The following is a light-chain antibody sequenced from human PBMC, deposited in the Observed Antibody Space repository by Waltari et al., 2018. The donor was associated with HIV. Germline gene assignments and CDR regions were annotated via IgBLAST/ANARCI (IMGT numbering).Light chain of an antibody. Sequence: QSVLTQSPSASGTPGQRVTIYCSGSSSNIGSNYVYWYQQLPGTAPKLLLYRNNQRPSGVPDRFSGSKSGTSASLAISGLRSEDEAHYYCATWTDSLSGVVFGGGTKLRVL. CDR2: RNN. CDR1: SSNIGSNY. CDR3: ATWTDSLSGVV. J-gene: IGLJ2*01. V-gene: IGLV1-47*01.